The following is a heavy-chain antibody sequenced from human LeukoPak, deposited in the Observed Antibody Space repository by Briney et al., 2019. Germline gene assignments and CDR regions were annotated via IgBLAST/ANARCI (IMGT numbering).Heavy chain of an antibody. J-gene: IGHJ4*02. CDR3: ARDSNYDFWSGYYDPWYYFDY. V-gene: IGHV3-23*01. D-gene: IGHD3-3*01. CDR1: GFTFSSYA. Sequence: PGGSLRLSCAASGFTFSSYAMSWVRQAPGKGLEWVPAISGSGGSTYYADSVKGRFTISRDNSKNTLYLQMNSLRAEDTAVYYCARDSNYDFWSGYYDPWYYFDYWGQGTLVTVSS. CDR2: ISGSGGST.